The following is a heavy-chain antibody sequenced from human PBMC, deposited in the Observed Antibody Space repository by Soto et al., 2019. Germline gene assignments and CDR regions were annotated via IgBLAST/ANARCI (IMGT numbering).Heavy chain of an antibody. CDR1: CGSISSSSYY. D-gene: IGHD2-8*01. CDR3: ARHVQGYCTNGVCYTGIGAFDI. V-gene: IGHV4-39*01. J-gene: IGHJ3*02. CDR2: IYYSGST. Sequence: SETLSLTCTVSCGSISSSSYYWGWIRQPPGRGLEWIGSIYYSGSTYYNPSLKSRVTISVDTSKNQFSLKLSSVTAADTAAYYCARHVQGYCTNGVCYTGIGAFDIWGQGTMVTVSS.